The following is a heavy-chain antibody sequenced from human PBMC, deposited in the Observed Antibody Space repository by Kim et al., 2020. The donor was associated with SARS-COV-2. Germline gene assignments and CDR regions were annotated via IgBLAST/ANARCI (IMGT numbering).Heavy chain of an antibody. V-gene: IGHV1-18*01. J-gene: IGHJ3*02. CDR1: GYTFTSYG. CDR3: ARDPPTLATANDAFDI. CDR2: ISAYNGNT. Sequence: ASVKVSCKASGYTFTSYGISWVRQAPGQGLEWMGWISAYNGNTNYAQKLQGRVTMTTDTSTSTAYMELRSLRSDDTAVYYCARDPPTLATANDAFDIWGQGTMVTVSS. D-gene: IGHD1-26*01.